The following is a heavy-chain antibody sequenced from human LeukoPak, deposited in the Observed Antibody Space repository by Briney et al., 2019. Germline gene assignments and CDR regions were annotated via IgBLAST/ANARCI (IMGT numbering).Heavy chain of an antibody. V-gene: IGHV3-11*03. CDR1: GFTFSDYY. CDR3: ASCTYYYDSSGYYPNYGMDV. CDR2: ISSSSSYT. J-gene: IGHJ6*02. D-gene: IGHD3-22*01. Sequence: PGGSLRLSCAASGFTFSDYYMSWIRQAPGKGLEWVSYISSSSSYTNYADSVKGRFTISRDNAKNSLYLQMNSLRAEDTAVYYCASCTYYYDSSGYYPNYGMDVWGQGTTVTVSS.